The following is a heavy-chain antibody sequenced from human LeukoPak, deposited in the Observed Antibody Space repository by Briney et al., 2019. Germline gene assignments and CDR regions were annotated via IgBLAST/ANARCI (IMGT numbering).Heavy chain of an antibody. CDR3: AMSVEMAAIPSFDY. J-gene: IGHJ4*02. CDR1: GHIFTTHY. V-gene: IGHV1-3*04. Sequence: ASVKVSCKTSGHIFTTHYIHWMRQAPGQRLEWLGRVNTDNTKSEYSQKFQGRVIITRDTSASTAYMEMSGLRSEDTAMYYCAMSVEMAAIPSFDYWGQGTLVTVSS. CDR2: VNTDNTKS. D-gene: IGHD5-24*01.